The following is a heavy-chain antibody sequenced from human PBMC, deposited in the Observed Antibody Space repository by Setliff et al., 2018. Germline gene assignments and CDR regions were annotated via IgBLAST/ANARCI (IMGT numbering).Heavy chain of an antibody. V-gene: IGHV1-18*01. Sequence: GASVKVSCKAFGYSFTNYGLNWVRQAPGQGLEWMGWISGYDDNTNYAQHLQGRVTMTTDTSTSTAYMELRSLTSADTALYYCVRGQGPRTVVAIPFDHWGQGTLVTVSS. D-gene: IGHD3-22*01. J-gene: IGHJ4*02. CDR1: GYSFTNYG. CDR3: VRGQGPRTVVAIPFDH. CDR2: ISGYDDNT.